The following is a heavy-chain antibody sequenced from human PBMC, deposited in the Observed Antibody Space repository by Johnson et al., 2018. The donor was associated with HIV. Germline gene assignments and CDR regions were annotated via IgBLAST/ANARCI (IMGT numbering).Heavy chain of an antibody. J-gene: IGHJ3*02. CDR2: ISGSGGST. CDR3: ANSLLLDAFNI. V-gene: IGHV3-23*04. CDR1: GFTFSSYA. Sequence: VQLVESGGGLVQWGGSLRLSCAASGFTFSSYAMSWVRQAPGKGLEWVSAISGSGGSTYYADSVKGRFTISRDNSKTTLYLQMNSLRDEDTAVYYCANSLLLDAFNIWGQGTMVTVSS.